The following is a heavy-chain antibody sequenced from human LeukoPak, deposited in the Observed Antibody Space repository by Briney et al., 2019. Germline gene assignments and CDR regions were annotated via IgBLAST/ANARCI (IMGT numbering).Heavy chain of an antibody. CDR3: ARGRNYDILTG. V-gene: IGHV1-2*02. CDR2: INPKSGGT. D-gene: IGHD3-9*01. Sequence: ASVKVSCKASGYTFSAYCMHWVRQAPGQGLEWMGWINPKSGGTNYAQKFQGRVTMTRDTSINTAYMELTGLTYDDTAVYYCARGRNYDILTGWGQGTLVTVPS. J-gene: IGHJ4*02. CDR1: GYTFSAYC.